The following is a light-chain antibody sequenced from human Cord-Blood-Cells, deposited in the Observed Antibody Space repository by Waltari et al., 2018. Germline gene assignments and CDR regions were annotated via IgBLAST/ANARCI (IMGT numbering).Light chain of an antibody. CDR2: DVS. CDR3: SSYTSSSTLV. Sequence: QSALTQPASVSGSPGQSITISCTGTSSDVGGYNYVFWYQQHPGKAPKLMIYDVSKRPSGVSNRFSGSKSGTTASLTISGLQAEDEADYYCSSYTSSSTLVFGGGTKLTVL. CDR1: SSDVGGYNY. V-gene: IGLV2-14*01. J-gene: IGLJ3*02.